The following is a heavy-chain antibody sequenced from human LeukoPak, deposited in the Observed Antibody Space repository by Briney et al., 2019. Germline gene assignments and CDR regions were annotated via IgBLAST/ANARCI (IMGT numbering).Heavy chain of an antibody. Sequence: SETLSLTCTVSGGSISSYYWSWIRQPAGKGLEWIGRIYTSGSTNYNPSLKSRVTMSVDTSKTQFSLKLSSVTAADTAVYYCAGEEDIVVVVAANDAFDTWGQGTMVTVSS. V-gene: IGHV4-4*07. CDR3: AGEEDIVVVVAANDAFDT. CDR2: IYTSGST. D-gene: IGHD2-15*01. J-gene: IGHJ3*02. CDR1: GGSISSYY.